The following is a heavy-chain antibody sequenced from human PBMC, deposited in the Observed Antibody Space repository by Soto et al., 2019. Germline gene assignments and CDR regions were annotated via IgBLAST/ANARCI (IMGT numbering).Heavy chain of an antibody. J-gene: IGHJ4*01. CDR1: GFTFSSYA. Sequence: EVQLLESGGGLVQPGGSLRLSCAASGFTFSSYAMRWARQAPGKGLEWVSAISGSGGSTYYADSVKGRFTISRDNSKNTLYVQMNSLRAEDTAVYYCARRGSGSYYDYWGHGTLVTVSS. CDR3: ARRGSGSYYDY. V-gene: IGHV3-23*01. CDR2: ISGSGGST. D-gene: IGHD1-26*01.